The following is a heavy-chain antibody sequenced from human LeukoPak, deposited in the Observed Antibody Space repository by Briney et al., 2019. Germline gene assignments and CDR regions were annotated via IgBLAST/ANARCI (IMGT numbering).Heavy chain of an antibody. Sequence: PGGSLRLSCAASGFTFNSYAMSWVRQAPDKGLEWVSAISGSGTPTYYADSVKGRFTISRDNSKNTVYLLLNDLRTEDSAIYYCCSATSMTTVTTDYWGQGTLVSVSS. V-gene: IGHV3-23*01. CDR1: GFTFNSYA. D-gene: IGHD4-11*01. CDR3: CSATSMTTVTTDY. CDR2: ISGSGTPT. J-gene: IGHJ4*02.